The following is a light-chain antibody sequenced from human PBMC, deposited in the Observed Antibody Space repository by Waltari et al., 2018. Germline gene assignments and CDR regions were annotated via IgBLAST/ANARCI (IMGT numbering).Light chain of an antibody. CDR2: TVS. CDR3: QQLATYPIT. Sequence: DIQLTQSPSFLSASVGDRVTITCRASQGISSHLVWYQQKPGKAPRLLIYTVSTLQSGVPSRFSGSGSGTEFTLTINSLQPEDSATYHCQQLATYPITFGQGTRVETK. J-gene: IGKJ5*01. V-gene: IGKV1-9*01. CDR1: QGISSH.